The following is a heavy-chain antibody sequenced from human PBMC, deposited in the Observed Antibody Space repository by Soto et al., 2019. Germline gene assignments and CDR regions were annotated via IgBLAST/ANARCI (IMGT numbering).Heavy chain of an antibody. Sequence: ASVKVSCKASGYTFTSYYMHWVRQAPGQGLEWTGIINPSGGSTSYAQKFQGRVTMTRDTSTSTVYKELSSLRSEDTAVYYCAANYYGSGSSQDYYYGMDVWGQGTTVTVSS. V-gene: IGHV1-46*01. CDR3: AANYYGSGSSQDYYYGMDV. D-gene: IGHD3-10*01. CDR2: INPSGGST. J-gene: IGHJ6*02. CDR1: GYTFTSYY.